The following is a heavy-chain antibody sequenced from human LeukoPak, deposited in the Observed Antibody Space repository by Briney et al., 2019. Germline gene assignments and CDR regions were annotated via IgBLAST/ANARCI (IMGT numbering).Heavy chain of an antibody. Sequence: GASVKVSCKASGYTFTSYDINWVRQATGQGLEWMGWMNPNSGNTGYAQKFRGRVTMTRNTSISTAYMELSSLRSEDTAVYYCASCSGGSCYSGYNYYYYYGMDVWGQGTTVTVSS. CDR1: GYTFTSYD. D-gene: IGHD2-15*01. CDR2: MNPNSGNT. V-gene: IGHV1-8*01. J-gene: IGHJ6*02. CDR3: ASCSGGSCYSGYNYYYYYGMDV.